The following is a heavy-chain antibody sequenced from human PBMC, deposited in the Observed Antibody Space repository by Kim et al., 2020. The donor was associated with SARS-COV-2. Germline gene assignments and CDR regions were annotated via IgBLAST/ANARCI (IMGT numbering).Heavy chain of an antibody. CDR1: GFTFGDYA. V-gene: IGHV3-9*01. Sequence: GGSLRLSCAASGFTFGDYAMHWVRQAPGKGLEWVSGISWNSGSIGYADSVKGRFTISRDNAKNSLYLQMNSLRAEDTALYYCAKDQSPCRGGDCYYYYYGMDVWGQGTTVTVSS. D-gene: IGHD2-21*02. J-gene: IGHJ6*02. CDR2: ISWNSGSI. CDR3: AKDQSPCRGGDCYYYYYGMDV.